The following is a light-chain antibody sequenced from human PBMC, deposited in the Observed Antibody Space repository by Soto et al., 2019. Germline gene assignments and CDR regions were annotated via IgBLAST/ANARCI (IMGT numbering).Light chain of an antibody. CDR3: QSYDSSLSASVV. CDR1: SSNIGAGYD. J-gene: IGLJ2*01. CDR2: DNS. V-gene: IGLV1-40*01. Sequence: QSVLTQPPSVSGAPGQRVTISCTGSSSNIGAGYDVHWYQQLPGTAPKLLIYDNSNRPSGVPDRLSGSKSGTSASLAITGLQAEDEADYYCQSYDSSLSASVVFGGGTKLTVL.